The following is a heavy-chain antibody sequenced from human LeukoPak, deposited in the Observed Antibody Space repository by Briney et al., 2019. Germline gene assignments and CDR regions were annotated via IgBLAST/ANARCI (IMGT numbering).Heavy chain of an antibody. Sequence: SETLSLTCTVSGGSISSYYWSWIRQPAGKGLEWIGRIYTSGSTNYNPSLKSRVTMSVDTSKNQFSLKLSSVTAADTAVYYCARDRPILGYCSSTSCYGDYYFDYWGQEPWSPSPQ. CDR1: GGSISSYY. D-gene: IGHD2-2*01. CDR2: IYTSGST. J-gene: IGHJ4*01. V-gene: IGHV4-4*07. CDR3: ARDRPILGYCSSTSCYGDYYFDY.